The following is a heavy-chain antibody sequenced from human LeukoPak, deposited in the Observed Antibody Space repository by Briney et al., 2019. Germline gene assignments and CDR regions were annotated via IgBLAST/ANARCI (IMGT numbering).Heavy chain of an antibody. Sequence: KPSETLFLTCTVSGGSISSYYWSWIRQPPGKGLEWIGYIYYSGSTNYNPSLKSRVTISVDTSKNQFSLKLSSVTAADTAVYYCAMVPYYYYGMDVWGQGTTVTVSS. CDR1: GGSISSYY. D-gene: IGHD6-13*01. V-gene: IGHV4-59*01. CDR3: AMVPYYYYGMDV. CDR2: IYYSGST. J-gene: IGHJ6*02.